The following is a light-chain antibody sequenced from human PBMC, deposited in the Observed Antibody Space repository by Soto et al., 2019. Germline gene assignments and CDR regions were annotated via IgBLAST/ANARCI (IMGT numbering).Light chain of an antibody. V-gene: IGKV3-20*01. CDR3: HQYGSSPET. J-gene: IGKJ1*01. Sequence: ETVSTQSPGTLSLSPGERATLSCRASQSVSNSFLAWYQQKPGQAPRLLIYGASTRATGIPDRFSGSGSGTDFTLTISRLEPEDFAVYYCHQYGSSPETFGQGTKVDIK. CDR2: GAS. CDR1: QSVSNSF.